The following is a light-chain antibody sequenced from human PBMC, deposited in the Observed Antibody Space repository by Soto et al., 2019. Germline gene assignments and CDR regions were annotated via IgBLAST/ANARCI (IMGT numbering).Light chain of an antibody. CDR3: QQYGSTPLT. CDR1: QSVSRNY. Sequence: EIVLTQSPGTLSLSPGGRATLSCRASQSVSRNYVAWCQQKPGQSPRLLIYGASNRASGIPDRFSGSASGADFTLSIARLEPEDFAMYYCQQYGSTPLTFGGGTKVEIK. V-gene: IGKV3-20*01. CDR2: GAS. J-gene: IGKJ4*01.